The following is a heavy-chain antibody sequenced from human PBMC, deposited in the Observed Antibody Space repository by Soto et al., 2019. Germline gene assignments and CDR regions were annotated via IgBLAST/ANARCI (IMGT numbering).Heavy chain of an antibody. CDR2: ISYDGSNK. CDR3: AIMTYYDFWSGYYPGHGMDV. V-gene: IGHV3-30*03. Sequence: GGSLRLFCAASGFTFSSYGMHWVRQAPSRGLEWVAVISYDGSNKYYADSVKGRFTISRDNSKNTLYLQMNSLRAEDTAVYYCAIMTYYDFWSGYYPGHGMDVWGQGTTVTVSS. CDR1: GFTFSSYG. D-gene: IGHD3-3*01. J-gene: IGHJ6*02.